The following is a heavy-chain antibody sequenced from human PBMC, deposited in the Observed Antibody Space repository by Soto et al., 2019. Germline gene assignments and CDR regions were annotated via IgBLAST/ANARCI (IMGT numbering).Heavy chain of an antibody. D-gene: IGHD1-26*01. J-gene: IGHJ4*02. CDR3: ARRGSGSYYDY. CDR1: GFTFSSYA. CDR2: ISGSGDST. Sequence: EVQLLESGGGLVKPGGSLRLSCAASGFTFSSYAMRWVRQAPGKGLEWVSDISGSGDSTYYADSVKGRFTTSRDNSKNTLYLQMNSLRAEDTAVYYCARRGSGSYYDYWGQGTLVTVSS. V-gene: IGHV3-23*01.